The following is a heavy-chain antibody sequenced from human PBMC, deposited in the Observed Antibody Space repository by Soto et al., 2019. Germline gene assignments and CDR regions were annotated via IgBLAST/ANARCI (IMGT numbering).Heavy chain of an antibody. V-gene: IGHV3-9*01. CDR1: GFTFDDYA. Sequence: GGSLRLSCAASGFTFDDYAMHWVRQAPGKGLEWVSGISWNSGSIGYVDSVKGRFTISRDNAKNSLYLQMNSLRAEDTALYYCAKDTAPTAWLDPGDAFDIWGQGTMVTVSS. CDR2: ISWNSGSI. CDR3: AKDTAPTAWLDPGDAFDI. D-gene: IGHD6-19*01. J-gene: IGHJ3*02.